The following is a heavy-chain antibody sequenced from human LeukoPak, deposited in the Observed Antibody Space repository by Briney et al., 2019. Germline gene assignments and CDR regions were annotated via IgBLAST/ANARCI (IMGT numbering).Heavy chain of an antibody. Sequence: PSETLSLTCTVSGGSISSYYWSWIRQPPGKGLEWIGYIYYSGSTNYNPSLKSRVTISVDTSKNQFSLKLSSVTAADTAVYYCARDRGLRYFDWFPYYYGMDVWGQGTTVTVSS. CDR2: IYYSGST. V-gene: IGHV4-59*01. J-gene: IGHJ6*02. CDR3: ARDRGLRYFDWFPYYYGMDV. D-gene: IGHD3-9*01. CDR1: GGSISSYY.